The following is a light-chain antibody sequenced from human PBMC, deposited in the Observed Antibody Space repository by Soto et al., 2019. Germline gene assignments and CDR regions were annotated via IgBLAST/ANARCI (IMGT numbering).Light chain of an antibody. J-gene: IGKJ1*01. Sequence: DIQVTQAPPTLSASVAARVTITCRASQTISTWMAWYQQQPGKAPKLLVYDASTLQSGVASRFSGSGSGTEFTLIISGLQPDDSATYYCQQYTNTNNPWMFGQGTKVDIK. CDR3: QQYTNTNNPWM. CDR2: DAS. V-gene: IGKV1-5*01. CDR1: QTISTW.